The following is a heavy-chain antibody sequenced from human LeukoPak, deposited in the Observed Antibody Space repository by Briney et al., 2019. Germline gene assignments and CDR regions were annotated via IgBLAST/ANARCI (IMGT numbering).Heavy chain of an antibody. D-gene: IGHD2-21*02. V-gene: IGHV3-30*04. Sequence: PGGSLRLSCAASGFTFSSCAMHWVRQAPGKGLEWVAVISYDGSNKYYADSVKGRFTISRDNSKNTLYLQMNSLRAEDTAVYYCARPARGQPLLLSYFDYWGQGTLVTVSS. CDR2: ISYDGSNK. CDR1: GFTFSSCA. CDR3: ARPARGQPLLLSYFDY. J-gene: IGHJ4*02.